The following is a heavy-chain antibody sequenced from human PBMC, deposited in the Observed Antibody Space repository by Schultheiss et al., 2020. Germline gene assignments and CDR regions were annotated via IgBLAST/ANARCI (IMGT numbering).Heavy chain of an antibody. CDR1: GGSISSTHW. CDR3: ARAMYISAWYSGFDY. CDR2: IYHSGNA. Sequence: GSLRLSCTISGGSISSTHWWSWVRQPPGKGLEWIGEIYHSGNANYNPSLKGRVTMSIDKSNNKFSLKLNSVTAADTAVYSCARAMYISAWYSGFDYWGQGALVTVSS. V-gene: IGHV4-4*01. J-gene: IGHJ4*02. D-gene: IGHD6-19*01.